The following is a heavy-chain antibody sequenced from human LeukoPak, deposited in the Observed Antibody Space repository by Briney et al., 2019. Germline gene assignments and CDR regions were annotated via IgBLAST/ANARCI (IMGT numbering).Heavy chain of an antibody. Sequence: GGSLRLSCAASGLAFSANKMHWVRQAPRKGLVWVSRISTDGYTTDYADFVQGRFTISRDNSKTTLYLQMNSLRAEDTAVYYCARGPKYYCSSTSCLIYYFDYWGQGTLVTVSS. CDR1: GLAFSANK. CDR2: ISTDGYTT. J-gene: IGHJ4*02. CDR3: ARGPKYYCSSTSCLIYYFDY. V-gene: IGHV3-74*01. D-gene: IGHD2-2*01.